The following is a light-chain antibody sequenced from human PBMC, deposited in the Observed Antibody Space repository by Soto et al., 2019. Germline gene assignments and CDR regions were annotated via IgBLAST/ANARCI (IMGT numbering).Light chain of an antibody. J-gene: IGKJ3*01. CDR1: QSVSSSY. V-gene: IGKV3-20*01. CDR2: GAS. Sequence: EIVLTQSPGTLSLSPGERATLSCRASQSVSSSYLAWYQQKPGQAPRLLICGASSRDTGIPDTFSGSGSGTDFTLTNSSLQPKACAVYYGEPDGSSSFTLGPRTKVDIK. CDR3: EPDGSSSFT.